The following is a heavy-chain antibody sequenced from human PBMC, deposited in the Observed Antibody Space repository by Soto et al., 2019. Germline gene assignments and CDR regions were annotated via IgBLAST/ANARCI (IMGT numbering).Heavy chain of an antibody. J-gene: IGHJ4*02. Sequence: QVQLQESGPGLVKPSETLSLTCSVSGGSISNHYWSWIRQPPGKGLEWIGYIYYNGNTNYNPSLKGRVPMSGSTSRNQIPLKLTTVAAADTAVYYCTRANWYSEYWGQGTLVTVSS. CDR1: GGSISNHY. V-gene: IGHV4-59*11. CDR2: IYYNGNT. CDR3: TRANWYSEY. D-gene: IGHD7-27*01.